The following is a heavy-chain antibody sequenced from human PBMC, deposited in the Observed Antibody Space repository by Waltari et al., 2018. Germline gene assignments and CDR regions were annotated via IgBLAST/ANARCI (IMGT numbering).Heavy chain of an antibody. CDR3: VRKASGYDAGGTFDI. CDR2: VIPIYCRS. CDR1: GGSFNTYG. J-gene: IGHJ3*02. V-gene: IGHV1-69*15. Sequence: QVHLGQSGAEVKRPGSSVKVSCKVSGGSFNTYGIPWVRQAHGQGLEWVGKVIPIYCRSYYAQTFKDRVTITADESTTTAYMELKNLKSDDTAIYYCVRKASGYDAGGTFDIWGQGTTVTVSS. D-gene: IGHD5-12*01.